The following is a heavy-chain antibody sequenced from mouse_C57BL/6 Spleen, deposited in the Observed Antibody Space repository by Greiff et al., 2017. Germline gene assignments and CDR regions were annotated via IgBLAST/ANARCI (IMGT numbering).Heavy chain of an antibody. Sequence: QVQLQQPGAELVKPGASVKLSCKASGYTFTSYWLHWVKQRPGQGLEWIGMIHPNSGSTNYNEKFKSKATLTVDKSSSTAYMQLSSLTSEDSAVYYCARAYYSKEGFAYWGQVTLVTVSA. CDR3: ARAYYSKEGFAY. D-gene: IGHD2-5*01. J-gene: IGHJ3*01. CDR1: GYTFTSYW. V-gene: IGHV1-64*01. CDR2: IHPNSGST.